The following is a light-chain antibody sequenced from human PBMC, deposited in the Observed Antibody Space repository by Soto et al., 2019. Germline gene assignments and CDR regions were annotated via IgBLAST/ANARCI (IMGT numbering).Light chain of an antibody. V-gene: IGLV2-14*03. CDR3: SSYTSSSTPYV. Sequence: QSARTQPASVSGSPGQSITISCTGTNSDVGGYTYVSWYQQHPGKAPKLMIYDDSNRPSGVSNRFSGSKSGNTASLTISGLQADDEADYYCSSYTSSSTPYVFGTGTKVTVL. J-gene: IGLJ1*01. CDR1: NSDVGGYTY. CDR2: DDS.